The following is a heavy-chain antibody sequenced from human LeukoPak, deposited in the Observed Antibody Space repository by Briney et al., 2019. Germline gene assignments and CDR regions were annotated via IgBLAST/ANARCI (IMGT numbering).Heavy chain of an antibody. CDR3: ARDSLWGAFDI. CDR2: IYYSGST. D-gene: IGHD2/OR15-2a*01. V-gene: IGHV4-59*01. CDR1: GGSISSYY. Sequence: PSETLSLTCTVSGGSISSYYWSWIRQPPGKGLEWIGYIYYSGSTNYNPSLKSRVTISVDTSKNQFSLKLGSVTAADTAVYYCARDSLWGAFDIWGQGTMVTVSS. J-gene: IGHJ3*02.